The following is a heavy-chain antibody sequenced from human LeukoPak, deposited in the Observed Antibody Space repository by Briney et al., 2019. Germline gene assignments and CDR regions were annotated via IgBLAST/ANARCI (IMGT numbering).Heavy chain of an antibody. V-gene: IGHV3-33*01. CDR1: GFTFTNYG. Sequence: PGGSLSPPCAASGFTFTNYGMHWVRQAPGKGLEWVAVTWYDGSNKYYADSVKGRFTISRDNSKNTLYLQMNSLRAEDTAVYYCASDPPSAYTSPWFYCDYWGQGTLVTVSS. CDR2: TWYDGSNK. J-gene: IGHJ4*02. CDR3: ASDPPSAYTSPWFYCDY. D-gene: IGHD6-6*01.